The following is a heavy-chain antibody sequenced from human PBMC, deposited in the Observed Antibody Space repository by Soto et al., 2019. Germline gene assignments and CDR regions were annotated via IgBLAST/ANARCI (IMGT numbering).Heavy chain of an antibody. J-gene: IGHJ4*02. D-gene: IGHD2-8*01. CDR3: ARRTNGYVGY. CDR2: ILSNYNT. Sequence: EVQLLESGGGLVQPGGSLTLSCAASGFTFSDYTMSWVRQAPGKVLESIATILSNYNTYYAGSVRGRVTISRDNSNKSLYLELKSLGGEDTAVYYCARRTNGYVGYWGQGALVTVSS. CDR1: GFTFSDYT. V-gene: IGHV3-23*05.